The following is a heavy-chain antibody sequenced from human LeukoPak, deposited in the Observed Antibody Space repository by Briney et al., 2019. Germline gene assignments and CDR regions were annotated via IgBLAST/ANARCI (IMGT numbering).Heavy chain of an antibody. Sequence: PSETLSLTCTVSGGSISSSSYYWGWIRQPPGKGLEWIGSIYYSGSTYYNPSLKSRVTISVDTSKNQFSLKLSSVTAADTAVYYCAKGGAYYYGSGSEYYFDYWGQGTLVTVSS. V-gene: IGHV4-39*07. CDR2: IYYSGST. D-gene: IGHD3-10*01. CDR1: GGSISSSSYY. CDR3: AKGGAYYYGSGSEYYFDY. J-gene: IGHJ4*02.